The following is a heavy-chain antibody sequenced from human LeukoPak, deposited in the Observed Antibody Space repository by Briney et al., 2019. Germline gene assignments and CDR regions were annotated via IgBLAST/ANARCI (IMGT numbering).Heavy chain of an antibody. CDR3: ARDSSGWDY. Sequence: GGSLRLSCAASGLTFSNKNWMTWVRQAPGKGLEWVANIKQDGSEEYYVDSVKGRFTISRDNAKNSLYLQMNSLRAEDTAVYYCARDSSGWDYWGQGTLVTVSS. CDR2: IKQDGSEE. J-gene: IGHJ4*02. D-gene: IGHD6-19*01. V-gene: IGHV3-7*01. CDR1: GLTFSNKNW.